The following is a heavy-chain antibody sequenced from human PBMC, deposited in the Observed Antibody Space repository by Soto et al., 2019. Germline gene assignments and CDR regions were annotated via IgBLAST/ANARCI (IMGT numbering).Heavy chain of an antibody. J-gene: IGHJ6*02. V-gene: IGHV3-30-3*01. Sequence: GGSLRLSCAASGFTFSRFSMHWFRQAPGKGLAWVAVISYDGNNKHFAESVKGRFSISRDDSKNTVYLEMNNLRGDDSAVYYCARDHGMFLSYYYYGMDVWGQGTTVTVS. D-gene: IGHD3-10*02. CDR2: ISYDGNNK. CDR3: ARDHGMFLSYYYYGMDV. CDR1: GFTFSRFS.